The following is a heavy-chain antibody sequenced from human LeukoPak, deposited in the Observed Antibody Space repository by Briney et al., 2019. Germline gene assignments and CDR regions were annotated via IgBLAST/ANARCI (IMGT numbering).Heavy chain of an antibody. CDR3: ARQGYSGHSQGAADY. Sequence: ASVKVSCKASGYTFTSHGISWVRQAPGRGLEWMGWISTYNGNTNYAQKLQGRVSMTTDTSTSTAHMELRSLTSDDTAVYYCARQGYSGHSQGAADYWGQGTLVTVSS. CDR2: ISTYNGNT. CDR1: GYTFTSHG. D-gene: IGHD4-23*01. V-gene: IGHV1-18*01. J-gene: IGHJ4*02.